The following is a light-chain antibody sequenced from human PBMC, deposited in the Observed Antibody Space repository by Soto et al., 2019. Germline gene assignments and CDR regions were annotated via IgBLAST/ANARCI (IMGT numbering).Light chain of an antibody. CDR2: GAS. CDR1: QSVSSMF. V-gene: IGKV3-20*01. J-gene: IGKJ1*01. CDR3: QQYDSAPLWI. Sequence: IVLTQSPGTLSLSPGERATLSCRASQSVSSMFLAWYQQKPGHAPRLLIYGASRRATCIPDRFSGSGSGTDFALTISSLEPEDFAVYYCQQYDSAPLWIFGQGTKVEIK.